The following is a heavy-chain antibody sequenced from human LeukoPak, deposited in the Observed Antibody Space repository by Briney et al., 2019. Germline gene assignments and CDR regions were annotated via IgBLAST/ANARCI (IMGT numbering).Heavy chain of an antibody. CDR2: VDTDGDTT. CDR1: TFIFSDYW. CDR3: ARTRGNAFDI. D-gene: IGHD3-10*01. V-gene: IGHV3-74*01. J-gene: IGHJ3*02. Sequence: GGSLRLSCAASTFIFSDYWVHWVRQVPGKGLVWVSRVDTDGDTTRYADPVRGRFTISRDNAKNTLYLHMHNLRAEDTAIYYCARTRGNAFDIWGQGTMVTVSS.